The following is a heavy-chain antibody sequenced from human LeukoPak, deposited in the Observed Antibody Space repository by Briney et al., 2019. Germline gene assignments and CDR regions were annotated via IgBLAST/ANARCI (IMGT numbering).Heavy chain of an antibody. Sequence: ASVKVSCKSSGYTFTSYYMYWVRQAPGQGLEWMGIINPSGGSTSYAQKFQGRVTMTRDTSTSTVYMQLSSLRSEDTAVYYCARDSGMVRGTVDYWGQGTLVTVSS. V-gene: IGHV1-46*01. CDR3: ARDSGMVRGTVDY. J-gene: IGHJ4*02. D-gene: IGHD3-10*01. CDR1: GYTFTSYY. CDR2: INPSGGST.